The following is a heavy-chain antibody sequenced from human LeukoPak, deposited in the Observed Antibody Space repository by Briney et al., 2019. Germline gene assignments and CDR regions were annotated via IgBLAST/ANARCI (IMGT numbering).Heavy chain of an antibody. CDR2: INAANSNT. J-gene: IGHJ6*02. Sequence: ASVKVSCKASGDTFTNYAIHWVRQAPGQRLEWMGWINAANSNTKYSEQFQGRVTITRDTSASTAYMEMSSLKSEDTAVYYCARDYPTQNGYGMDVWGQGTTVTVSS. CDR3: ARDYPTQNGYGMDV. V-gene: IGHV1-3*01. D-gene: IGHD1-1*01. CDR1: GDTFTNYA.